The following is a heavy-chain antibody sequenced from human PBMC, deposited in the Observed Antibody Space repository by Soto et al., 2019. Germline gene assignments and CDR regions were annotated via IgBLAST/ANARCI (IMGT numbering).Heavy chain of an antibody. CDR2: INHSGST. V-gene: IGHV4-34*01. Sequence: SETLSLTCAVYGGSFSGYYWSWIRQPPGKGLEWIGEINHSGSTNYNPSLKSRVTISVDTSKNQFSLKLSSVTAADTAVYYCARKPPRSRWFDPWGQGTLVTISS. CDR1: GGSFSGYY. J-gene: IGHJ5*02. CDR3: ARKPPRSRWFDP.